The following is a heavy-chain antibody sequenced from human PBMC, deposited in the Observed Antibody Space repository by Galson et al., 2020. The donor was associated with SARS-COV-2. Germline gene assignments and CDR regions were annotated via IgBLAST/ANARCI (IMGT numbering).Heavy chain of an antibody. Sequence: GGSLRLSCAASGFRFRDYDMNWVRQTPGGGLEWVAFIRAFGSTIFYADSVQGRFTISRDNAKGSLFLEMDSLRPEDTALYYCTRALAPYGTSGYDDWYASWGPGTMVTVSS. CDR3: TRALAPYGTSGYDDWYAS. V-gene: IGHV3-48*03. CDR2: IRAFGSTI. J-gene: IGHJ5*01. D-gene: IGHD6-13*01. CDR1: GFRFRDYD.